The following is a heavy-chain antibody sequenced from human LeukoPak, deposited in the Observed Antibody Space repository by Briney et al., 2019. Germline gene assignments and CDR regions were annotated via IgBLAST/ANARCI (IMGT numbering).Heavy chain of an antibody. Sequence: SETLSLTCAVCGGSFSGYYWSWIRQPPGKGLEWIGEINHSGSTNYNPSLKSRVTISVDTSKNQFSLKLSSVTAADTAVYYCARETVVVVAAQRPNSFDPWGQGTLVTVSS. CDR1: GGSFSGYY. D-gene: IGHD2-15*01. CDR3: ARETVVVVAAQRPNSFDP. CDR2: INHSGST. V-gene: IGHV4-34*01. J-gene: IGHJ5*02.